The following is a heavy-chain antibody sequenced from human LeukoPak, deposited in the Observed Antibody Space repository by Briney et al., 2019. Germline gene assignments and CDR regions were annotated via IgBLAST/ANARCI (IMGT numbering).Heavy chain of an antibody. CDR1: GFTFSSYS. D-gene: IGHD3-10*01. Sequence: PGGSLRLSCAASGFTFSSYSMNWVRQAPGKGLEWVAVISYDGSNKYYADSVKGRFTISRDNSKNTLSLQMNSLRAEDTAVYYCASFYGSGSYYRPRPGGGYFDYWGQGTLVTVSS. V-gene: IGHV3-30*03. J-gene: IGHJ4*02. CDR2: ISYDGSNK. CDR3: ASFYGSGSYYRPRPGGGYFDY.